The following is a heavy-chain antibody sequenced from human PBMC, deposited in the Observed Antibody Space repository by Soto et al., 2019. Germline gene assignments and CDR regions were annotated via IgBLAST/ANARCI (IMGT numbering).Heavy chain of an antibody. J-gene: IGHJ5*02. V-gene: IGHV3-23*01. CDR2: ISGGGDST. D-gene: IGHD5-12*01. CDR3: SKWDGYGDQ. CDR1: GFTFSTNS. Sequence: EVQLLESGGGLVQPGGSLRLSCAASGFTFSTNSMTWVRQAPGKGLEWVCGISGGGDSTHYADSVKGRFTISRDNSKNMVYLQMNSLTADDTAVYFCSKWDGYGDQWGQGPLVTVS.